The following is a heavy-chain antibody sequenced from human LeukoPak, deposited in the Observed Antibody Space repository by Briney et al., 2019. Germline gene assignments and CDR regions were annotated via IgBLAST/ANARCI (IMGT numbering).Heavy chain of an antibody. CDR2: IKQDGSEK. Sequence: QTGGSLRLSCAASGFTFSSYWMSWVRQAPGKGLEWVANIKQDGSEKYYVDSVKGRFTISRDNAKNSLYLQMNGLRAEDTAVYYCARDQGGYYDFWSGYPHDAFDIWGQGTMVTVSS. D-gene: IGHD3-3*01. V-gene: IGHV3-7*01. CDR3: ARDQGGYYDFWSGYPHDAFDI. CDR1: GFTFSSYW. J-gene: IGHJ3*02.